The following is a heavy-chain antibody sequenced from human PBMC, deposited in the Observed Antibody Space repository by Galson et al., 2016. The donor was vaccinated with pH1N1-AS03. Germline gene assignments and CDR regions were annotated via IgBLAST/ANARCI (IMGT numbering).Heavy chain of an antibody. J-gene: IGHJ4*02. D-gene: IGHD3-10*01. CDR3: TSGMVELDY. V-gene: IGHV3-7*01. CDR2: IDQDGSEK. Sequence: ASGFRFIDYWMTWVRQAPGKGLEWVANIDQDGSEKYYMDSVEGRFTISRDNAMNSLSLQMNSLRSEDTAVYYCTSGMVELDYWGQGALVTVSS. CDR1: GFRFIDYW.